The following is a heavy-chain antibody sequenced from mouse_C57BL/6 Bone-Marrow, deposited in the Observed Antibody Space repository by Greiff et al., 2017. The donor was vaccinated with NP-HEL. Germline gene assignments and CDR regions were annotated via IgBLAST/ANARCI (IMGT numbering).Heavy chain of an antibody. V-gene: IGHV7-3*01. CDR1: GFTFTDYY. J-gene: IGHJ2*01. CDR3: ARSLFFDY. CDR2: IRNKANGYTT. Sequence: EVQLQQSGGGLVQPGGSLSLSCAASGFTFTDYYMSWVRQPPGKALEWLGFIRNKANGYTTEYSASVKGRFTISRDNSQSILYLQMNALRAEDSATYYCARSLFFDYWGQGTTLTVSS.